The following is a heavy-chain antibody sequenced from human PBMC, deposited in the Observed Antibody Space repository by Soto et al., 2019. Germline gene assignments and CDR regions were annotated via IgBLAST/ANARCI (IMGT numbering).Heavy chain of an antibody. CDR2: VNPYGASS. V-gene: IGHV1-46*01. CDR1: GYSSSNYY. Sequence: QVQVVQSGAEVKEPGASVKVSCKASGYSSSNYYTHWVRQAPGQGLEWMGIVNPYGASSNYAQSFQGRVTLTRDTSTNTGYMDLSRLTSDDTAVYYCASVTTIWSNWGQGTLVTVSS. CDR3: ASVTTIWSN. D-gene: IGHD2-21*02. J-gene: IGHJ4*02.